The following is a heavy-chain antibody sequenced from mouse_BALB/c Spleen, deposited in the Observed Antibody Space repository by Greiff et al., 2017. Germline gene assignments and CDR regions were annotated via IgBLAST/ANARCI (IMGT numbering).Heavy chain of an antibody. V-gene: IGHV3-2*02. J-gene: IGHJ4*01. CDR1: GYSITSDYA. CDR2: ISYSGST. Sequence: EVQLQQSGPGLVKPSQSLSLTCTVTGYSITSDYAWNWIRQFPGNKLEWMGYISYSGSTSYNPSLKSRISITRDTSKNQFFLQLNSVTTEDTATYYCAILRVDYWGQGTSVTVSS. D-gene: IGHD1-1*01. CDR3: AILRVDY.